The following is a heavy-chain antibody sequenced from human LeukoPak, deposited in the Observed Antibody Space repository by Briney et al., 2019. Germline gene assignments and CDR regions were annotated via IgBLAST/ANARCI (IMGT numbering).Heavy chain of an antibody. V-gene: IGHV3-30*18. D-gene: IGHD6-19*01. CDR2: ISYDGSNK. Sequence: GGSLRLSCAASDFSFSRYWMTWVRKAPGKGLEWVAVISYDGSNKYYADSVKGRFTISRDNSKNTLYLQMNSLRAEDTAVYYCAKRNRRTIAVDYFDYWGQGTLVTVSS. CDR3: AKRNRRTIAVDYFDY. J-gene: IGHJ4*02. CDR1: DFSFSRYW.